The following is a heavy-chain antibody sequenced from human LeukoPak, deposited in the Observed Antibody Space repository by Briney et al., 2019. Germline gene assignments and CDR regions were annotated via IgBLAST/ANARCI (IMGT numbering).Heavy chain of an antibody. CDR3: ARDGCSSTSCYENYYYGMDV. D-gene: IGHD2-2*01. CDR2: ISSSSSNI. CDR1: GFTFSSYS. Sequence: GGSLRLSCAASGFTFSSYSMNWVRQAPGKGLEWVSSISSSSSNIYYADSVKGRFTISRDNAKNSLYLQMNSLRAEDTAVYYCARDGCSSTSCYENYYYGMDVWGQGTTVTVSS. J-gene: IGHJ6*02. V-gene: IGHV3-21*01.